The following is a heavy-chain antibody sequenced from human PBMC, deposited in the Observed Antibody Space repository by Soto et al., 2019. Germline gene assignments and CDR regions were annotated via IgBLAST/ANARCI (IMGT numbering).Heavy chain of an antibody. Sequence: VKVSCKASGYTFTSYGISWVRQAPGQGLEWMGWISAYNGNTNYAQKLQGRVTMTTDTSTSTAYMELRSLRSDDTAVYYCARDGIIVGATEFDYWGQGTLVTVSS. D-gene: IGHD1-26*01. V-gene: IGHV1-18*01. CDR2: ISAYNGNT. CDR1: GYTFTSYG. J-gene: IGHJ4*02. CDR3: ARDGIIVGATEFDY.